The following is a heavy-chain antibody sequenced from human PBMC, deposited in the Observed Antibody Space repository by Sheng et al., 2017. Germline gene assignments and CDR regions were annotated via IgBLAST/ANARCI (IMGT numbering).Heavy chain of an antibody. J-gene: IGHJ3*02. V-gene: IGHV3-64*01. CDR1: GFTFSSYA. CDR3: AREGMTPDAFDI. CDR2: ISSNGGST. Sequence: EVQLVESGGGLVQPGGSLRLSCAASGFTFSSYAMHWVRQAPGKGLEYVSAISSNGGSTYYANSVKGRFTISRDNSKNTLYLQMGSLRAEDMAVYYCAREGMTPDAFDIWAKGQWSPSL.